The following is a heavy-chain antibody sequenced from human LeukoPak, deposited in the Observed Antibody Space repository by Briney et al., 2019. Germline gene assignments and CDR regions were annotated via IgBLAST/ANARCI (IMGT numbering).Heavy chain of an antibody. J-gene: IGHJ5*02. CDR3: ARGQVPAARGYNWFDP. CDR2: INARGDT. D-gene: IGHD2-2*01. V-gene: IGHV4-34*01. Sequence: PSETLSLTCAVYGWSFDDYYWYCIRQPPGKGLEWIGEINARGDTNYNPSLKSRVTISVDTSKKQVSLRLTSMIPADTALYYCARGQVPAARGYNWFDPWGQGTLVTVSS. CDR1: GWSFDDYY.